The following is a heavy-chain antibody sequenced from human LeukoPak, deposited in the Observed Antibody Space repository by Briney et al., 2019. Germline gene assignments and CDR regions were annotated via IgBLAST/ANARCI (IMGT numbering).Heavy chain of an antibody. D-gene: IGHD7-27*01. CDR1: GYTFTSYG. J-gene: IGHJ6*02. CDR3: AWGLSVGSYYYYGMDV. CDR2: ISGYNGNT. Sequence: GASVKVSCKASGYTFTSYGISWVRQAPGQGLEWMGWISGYNGNTNYVQKIQGRVTITADESTSTAYMELSSLRSEDTAVYYCAWGLSVGSYYYYGMDVWGQGTTVTVSS. V-gene: IGHV1-18*01.